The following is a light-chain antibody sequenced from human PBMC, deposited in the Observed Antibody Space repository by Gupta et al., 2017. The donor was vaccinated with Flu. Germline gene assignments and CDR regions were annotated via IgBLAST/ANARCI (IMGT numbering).Light chain of an antibody. CDR3: MQALQTPHT. CDR2: LVS. J-gene: IGKJ2*01. CDR1: QSLLHSNNYNY. V-gene: IGKV2-28*01. Sequence: DIVMSQTPLSLRVPPEETDSISCRSSQSLLHSNNYNYLDWYLQKPGRSPQLLIYLVSNRASGVPDRFSGSASGTDFTLKISRVEAEDVGVYYCMQALQTPHTFGQGTKLEIK.